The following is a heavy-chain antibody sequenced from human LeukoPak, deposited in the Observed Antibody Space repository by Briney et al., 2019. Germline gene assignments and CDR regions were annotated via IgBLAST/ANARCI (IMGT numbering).Heavy chain of an antibody. CDR3: ARRLEYSSGWYGNDAFDI. CDR2: IYHSGST. V-gene: IGHV4-38-2*01. Sequence: SETLSLTCAVSGYSISSGYYWAWIRQPPGKGLEWIGGIYHSGSTYYNPSLKSRVTISVDTSKNQFSLKLSSVTAADTAVYYCARRLEYSSGWYGNDAFDIWGQGTMVTVSS. J-gene: IGHJ3*02. D-gene: IGHD6-19*01. CDR1: GYSISSGYY.